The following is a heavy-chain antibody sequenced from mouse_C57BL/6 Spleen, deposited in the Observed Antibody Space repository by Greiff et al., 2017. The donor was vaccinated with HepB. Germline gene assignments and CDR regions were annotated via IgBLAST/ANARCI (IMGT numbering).Heavy chain of an antibody. CDR2: INPNNGGT. V-gene: IGHV1-26*01. CDR1: GYTFTDYY. J-gene: IGHJ2*01. D-gene: IGHD1-1*01. Sequence: EVQLQQSGPELVKPGASVKISCKASGYTFTDYYMNWVKQSHGKSLEWIGDINPNNGGTSYNQKFKGKATLTVDKSSSTAYMELRSLTSEDSAVYYCVRNYYGSSYDDDWGQGTTLTVSS. CDR3: VRNYYGSSYDDD.